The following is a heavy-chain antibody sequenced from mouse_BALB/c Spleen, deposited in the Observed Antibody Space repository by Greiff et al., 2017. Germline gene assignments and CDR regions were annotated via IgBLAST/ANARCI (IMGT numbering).Heavy chain of an antibody. V-gene: IGHV1S29*02. J-gene: IGHJ4*01. D-gene: IGHD2-10*01. Sequence: EVKLQESGPELVKPGASVKISCKASGYTFTDYNMHWVKQSHGKGLEWIGNIYPYNGGTGYNQKYKSKATWTVDNSSSTAYMELRSLTSEDSAVYYCARGAYYGNLYYAMDYWGQGTSVTVSS. CDR2: IYPYNGGT. CDR3: ARGAYYGNLYYAMDY. CDR1: GYTFTDYN.